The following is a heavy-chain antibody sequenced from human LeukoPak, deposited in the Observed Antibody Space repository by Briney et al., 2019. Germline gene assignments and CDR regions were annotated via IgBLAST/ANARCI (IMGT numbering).Heavy chain of an antibody. CDR2: ISGSGGST. Sequence: GGSLRLSCAASGITVSDNYMSWVRQAPGKGLEWVSAISGSGGSTYYADSVKGRFTISRDNSKNTLYLQMNSLRAEDTAVYYCAKGPQQLGAFDIWGQGTMVTVSS. V-gene: IGHV3-23*01. J-gene: IGHJ3*02. D-gene: IGHD6-6*01. CDR1: GITVSDNY. CDR3: AKGPQQLGAFDI.